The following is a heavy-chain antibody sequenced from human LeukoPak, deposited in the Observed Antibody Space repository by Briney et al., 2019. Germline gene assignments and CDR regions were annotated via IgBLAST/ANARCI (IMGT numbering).Heavy chain of an antibody. J-gene: IGHJ4*02. CDR2: ISSSGSTI. Sequence: GGSLRLSCAASGFTFSSYEMNWVRQAPGKGLEWVSYISSSGSTIYYADSVKGRFTISRDSAKNSLYLQMNSLRAEDTAVYYCARGRTGYYGSGNYGYWGQGTLVTVSS. CDR1: GFTFSSYE. CDR3: ARGRTGYYGSGNYGY. D-gene: IGHD3-10*01. V-gene: IGHV3-48*03.